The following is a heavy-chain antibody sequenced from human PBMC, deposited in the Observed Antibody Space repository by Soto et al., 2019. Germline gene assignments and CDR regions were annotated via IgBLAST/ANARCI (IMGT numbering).Heavy chain of an antibody. V-gene: IGHV6-1*01. CDR3: ARRFFDLGSAFDF. J-gene: IGHJ4*02. CDR2: TYYRSKWYN. CDR1: GDSVSNKNTA. Sequence: SRTLSLTCVISGDSVSNKNTAWNWIRQSPSGGLEWLGRTYYRSKWYNDYATSMKSRITISPDTSKNQFSLHLNSVTPEDTAVYFCARRFFDLGSAFDFWGQGTPVTVSS. D-gene: IGHD3-10*01.